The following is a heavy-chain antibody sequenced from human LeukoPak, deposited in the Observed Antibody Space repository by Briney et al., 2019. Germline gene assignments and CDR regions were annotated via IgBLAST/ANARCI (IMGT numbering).Heavy chain of an antibody. V-gene: IGHV1-46*01. CDR2: INPSGGST. D-gene: IGHD3-9*01. CDR1: GYTFTSYY. Sequence: GASVKVSCKASGYTFTSYYMHWVRQAPGQGLEWMGIINPSGGSTSYAQKFQGRVTMTRDTSTSTVYMELSSLRSEDTAVYYCARDYDILTGFYYGMDVWGQGTTVTVSS. J-gene: IGHJ6*02. CDR3: ARDYDILTGFYYGMDV.